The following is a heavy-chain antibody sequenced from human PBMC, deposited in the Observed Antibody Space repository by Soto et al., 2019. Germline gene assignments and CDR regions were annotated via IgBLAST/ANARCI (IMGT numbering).Heavy chain of an antibody. V-gene: IGHV1-46*01. D-gene: IGHD6-6*01. Sequence: ASVKVSCKASGYTFTSYQMHCVRQAPVQGLEWMGIIHPSGGSTGYAKKFQGRVTMTRDTSTSTVYMELSSLRSEDTAVYYCARVTIAAYFEYSGQGSMVTVSS. CDR3: ARVTIAAYFEY. J-gene: IGHJ4*02. CDR2: IHPSGGST. CDR1: GYTFTSYQ.